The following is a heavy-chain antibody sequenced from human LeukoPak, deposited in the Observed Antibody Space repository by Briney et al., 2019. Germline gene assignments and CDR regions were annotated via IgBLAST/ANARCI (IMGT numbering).Heavy chain of an antibody. Sequence: GGSLRLSCAASGFTFSGSAMHWVRQASGKGLEWVGRIRSKANSYATAYAASVKGRFTISRDDSKNTAYLQMNSLKTEDTAVYYCTRRGIAAAGTDFDYWGQGTLVTVSS. CDR2: IRSKANSYAT. V-gene: IGHV3-73*01. CDR1: GFTFSGSA. J-gene: IGHJ4*02. CDR3: TRRGIAAAGTDFDY. D-gene: IGHD6-13*01.